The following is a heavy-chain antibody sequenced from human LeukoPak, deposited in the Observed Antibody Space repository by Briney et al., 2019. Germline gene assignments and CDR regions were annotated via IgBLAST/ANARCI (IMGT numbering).Heavy chain of an antibody. Sequence: PSETLSLTCAVYGGSFSGYYWSWIRQPPGKGLEWIGEINHSGSTNYNPSLKSRVTISVDTSKNQFSLKLSSVTAADTAVYYCAREGFRQQPLDVWGQGTTVTVSS. CDR1: GGSFSGYY. CDR2: INHSGST. D-gene: IGHD6-13*01. V-gene: IGHV4-34*01. J-gene: IGHJ6*02. CDR3: AREGFRQQPLDV.